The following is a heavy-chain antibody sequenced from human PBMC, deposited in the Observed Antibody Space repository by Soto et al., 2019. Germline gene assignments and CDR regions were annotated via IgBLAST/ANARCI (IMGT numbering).Heavy chain of an antibody. CDR2: ISASGDRT. Sequence: GGSLRLSCAASGFTFSEYYMDWVRQAPGKGLEWVSYISASGDRTYYADSVKGRFTISRDNSKNTVYLQMNNVRAEDTAIYYCARERGGYSSDFWGQGTLVTVS. D-gene: IGHD2-15*01. CDR3: ARERGGYSSDF. J-gene: IGHJ4*02. V-gene: IGHV3-23*01. CDR1: GFTFSEYY.